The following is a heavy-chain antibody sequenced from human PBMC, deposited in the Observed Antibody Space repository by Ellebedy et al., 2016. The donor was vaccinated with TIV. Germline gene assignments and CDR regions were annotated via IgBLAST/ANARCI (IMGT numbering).Heavy chain of an antibody. Sequence: GESLKISCAASGFSLSPFSAYWMHWVRQAPGKGLVWVSRIKGDGSGANYADSVKGRFSISRDNSKNTLYVQMDSLRAEDTAVYYCARGGRDQWLIDYWGQGTLVTVSS. CDR1: GFSLSPFSAYW. CDR3: ARGGRDQWLIDY. CDR2: IKGDGSGA. V-gene: IGHV3-74*01. J-gene: IGHJ4*02. D-gene: IGHD6-19*01.